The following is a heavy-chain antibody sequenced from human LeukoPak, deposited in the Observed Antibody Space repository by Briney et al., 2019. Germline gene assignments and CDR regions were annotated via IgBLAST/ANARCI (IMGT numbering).Heavy chain of an antibody. J-gene: IGHJ4*02. V-gene: IGHV3-7*03. Sequence: GGSLRLSCAASGFSFSSWMAWVRQAPGRGLEWVANINQDGGETYYADSVQGRFTISGDNAKNSLFLQMNSLRAEDTAVYCARSVDKGTVDYWGQGTLVTVSS. CDR3: ARSVDKGTVDY. D-gene: IGHD5-12*01. CDR2: INQDGGET. CDR1: GFSFSSW.